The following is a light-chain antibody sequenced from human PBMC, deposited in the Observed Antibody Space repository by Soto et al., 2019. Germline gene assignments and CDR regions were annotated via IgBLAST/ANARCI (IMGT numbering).Light chain of an antibody. V-gene: IGLV2-14*03. CDR1: SSDVGGYNY. Sequence: QSALTQPASVSAYPGQSITISCSGTSSDVGGYNYVSWYQQRPGKAPQLLIYDVTNRPSGVSYRLSGSKSGSTASLTISGLQAEDEADYYCSSYTTSNTVVFGGGTKLTVL. CDR3: SSYTTSNTVV. J-gene: IGLJ2*01. CDR2: DVT.